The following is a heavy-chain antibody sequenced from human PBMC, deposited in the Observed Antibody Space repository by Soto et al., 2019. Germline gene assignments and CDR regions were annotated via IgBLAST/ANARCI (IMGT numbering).Heavy chain of an antibody. V-gene: IGHV4-30-2*01. D-gene: IGHD3-9*01. CDR1: GGSIISGGYS. CDR3: ASGVLTGYYNFDY. CDR2: IYHSGST. Sequence: SETLSLTCTISGGSIISGGYSWSWIRQPPGKGLEWIGYIYHSGSTYYNPSLKSRVTISVDTSKNQFSLKLSSVTAADTAVYYCASGVLTGYYNFDYWGQGTLVTVSS. J-gene: IGHJ4*02.